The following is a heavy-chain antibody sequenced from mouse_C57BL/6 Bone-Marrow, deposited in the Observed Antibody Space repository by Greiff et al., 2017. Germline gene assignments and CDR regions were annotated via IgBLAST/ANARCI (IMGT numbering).Heavy chain of an antibody. CDR1: GFNIKDDY. D-gene: IGHD2-2*01. V-gene: IGHV14-4*01. CDR3: TRGVWLRQAMDY. CDR2: LDPENGDT. Sequence: SGAELVRPGASVKLSCTASGFNIKDDYMHWVKQRPEQGLEWIGWLDPENGDTEYASKFQGKATITADTSSNTAYLQLSSLTSEDTAVYYCTRGVWLRQAMDYWGQGTSVTVSS. J-gene: IGHJ4*01.